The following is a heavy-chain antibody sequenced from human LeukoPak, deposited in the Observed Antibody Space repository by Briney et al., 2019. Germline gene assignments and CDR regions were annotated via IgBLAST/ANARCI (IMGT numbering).Heavy chain of an antibody. J-gene: IGHJ5*02. CDR3: ARSSSSGWGFRFDP. D-gene: IGHD6-19*01. Sequence: GSLRLSCEGSEFSFSSYWMSWVRQPPGKGLEWIGEIYHSGSTNYNPSLKSRVTISVDTSKNQFSLKLSSVTAADTAVYYCARSSSSGWGFRFDPWGQGTLVTVSS. V-gene: IGHV4-4*02. CDR2: IYHSGST. CDR1: EFSFSSYW.